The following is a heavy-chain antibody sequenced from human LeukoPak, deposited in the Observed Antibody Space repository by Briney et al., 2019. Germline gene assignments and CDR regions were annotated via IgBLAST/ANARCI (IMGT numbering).Heavy chain of an antibody. D-gene: IGHD2-15*01. J-gene: IGHJ6*02. CDR2: ISYDGSNK. CDR1: GFTFSSYA. Sequence: PGRSLRLSCAASGFTFSSYAMHWVRQAPGKGLEWVAVISYDGSNKYYADSVKGRFTISRDNSKNTLYLQMNSLRAEDTAVYYCAREKVLRDYYYGMDVWGQGTTVTVSS. V-gene: IGHV3-30-3*01. CDR3: AREKVLRDYYYGMDV.